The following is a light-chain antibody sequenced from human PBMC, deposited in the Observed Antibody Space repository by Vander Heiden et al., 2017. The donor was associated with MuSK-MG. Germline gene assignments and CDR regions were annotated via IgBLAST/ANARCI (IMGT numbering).Light chain of an antibody. Sequence: SSALTQPPSVSVSPGQTARITCSGDALPKQYAYWYQQKPGQAPVLVIYKDSERPSGMPERFSGSSSGTTVTLTISGVQAEDEADYYCQSADSSGTYEVFGGGTKLTVL. CDR1: ALPKQY. J-gene: IGLJ3*02. CDR3: QSADSSGTYEV. V-gene: IGLV3-25*03. CDR2: KDS.